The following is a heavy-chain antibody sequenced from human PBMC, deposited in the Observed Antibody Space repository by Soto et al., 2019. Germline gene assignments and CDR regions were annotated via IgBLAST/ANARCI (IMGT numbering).Heavy chain of an antibody. J-gene: IGHJ3*02. CDR1: GFTVNNTA. V-gene: IGHV3-23*01. CDR3: AKGIDCGADCHSYDTFDI. CDR2: FSGRSKST. D-gene: IGHD2-21*02. Sequence: GGSLRLSCAASGFTVNNTAMTWVRQAPGKGLEWVSAFSGRSKSTYYATSVKGRFTISKDNSKNTLYLQMNSLRAEDTALYYCAKGIDCGADCHSYDTFDIWGQATVVTFSS.